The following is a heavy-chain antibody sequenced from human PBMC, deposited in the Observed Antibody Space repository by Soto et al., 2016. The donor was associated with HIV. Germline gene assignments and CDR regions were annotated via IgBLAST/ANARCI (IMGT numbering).Heavy chain of an antibody. D-gene: IGHD6-19*01. CDR2: ISSSSSYI. CDR3: AREGGSSGWLSFDY. CDR1: GFTLRSYS. J-gene: IGHJ4*02. V-gene: IGHV3-21*01. Sequence: EVQLVESGGGLVKPGKSLRLSCAASGFTLRSYSMNWVRQAPGKGLEWVSSISSSSSYIYYADSVKGRFTISRDNAKNSLYLQMNSLRAEDTAVYYCAREGGSSGWLSFDYVGPGNPGPPPPQ.